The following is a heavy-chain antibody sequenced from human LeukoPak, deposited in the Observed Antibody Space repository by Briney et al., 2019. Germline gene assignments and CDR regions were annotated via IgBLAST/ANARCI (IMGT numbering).Heavy chain of an antibody. V-gene: IGHV3-48*04. D-gene: IGHD1-26*01. J-gene: IGHJ4*02. CDR2: ISSSSSTI. Sequence: PGGSLRLSCAASGFTFSSYSMNWVRQAPGKGLEWVSYISSSSSTIYYADSVKGRFTISRDNAKNSLHLQMNSLRAEDTAVYYCARAVDWGSGSYLDYWGQGTLVTVSS. CDR3: ARAVDWGSGSYLDY. CDR1: GFTFSSYS.